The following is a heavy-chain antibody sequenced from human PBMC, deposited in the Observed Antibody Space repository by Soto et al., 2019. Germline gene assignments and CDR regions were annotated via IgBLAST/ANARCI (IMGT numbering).Heavy chain of an antibody. D-gene: IGHD3-9*01. J-gene: IGHJ4*02. V-gene: IGHV3-9*01. CDR3: AKGDYDILTGYSY. CDR1: GFTFDDYA. Sequence: EVQLVESGGGLVQPGRSLRLSCAASGFTFDDYAMHWVRQAPGKGLEWVSGISWNSGSIGYADSVKGRFTISRDNAKNSLYLQMNSLIAEDTALYYCAKGDYDILTGYSYWGQGTLVTVSS. CDR2: ISWNSGSI.